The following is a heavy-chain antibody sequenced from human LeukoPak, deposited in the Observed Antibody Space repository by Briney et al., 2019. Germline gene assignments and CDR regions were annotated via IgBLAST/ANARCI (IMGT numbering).Heavy chain of an antibody. CDR1: GFTFSSYG. CDR2: IWYDGSNK. V-gene: IGHV3-33*06. CDR3: AKDFYYYDSSGSPEDY. D-gene: IGHD3-22*01. Sequence: GGSLRLSCAVSGFTFSSYGMHWVRQAPGKGLEWVAVIWYDGSNKYYADSVKGRFTISRDNSKNTLYLQMNSLRAEDTAVYYCAKDFYYYDSSGSPEDYWGQGTLVTVSS. J-gene: IGHJ4*02.